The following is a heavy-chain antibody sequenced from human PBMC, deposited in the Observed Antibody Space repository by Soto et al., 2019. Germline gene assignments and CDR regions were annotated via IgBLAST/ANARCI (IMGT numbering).Heavy chain of an antibody. Sequence: ASVKVSCKASGYTFTSYGISWVRQAPGQGLEWMGWISAYNGNTNYAQKLQGRVTMTTDTSTSTAYMELRSLRSDDTAVYYCARGDDYGDYHDAFDIWGQGTMVTVSS. D-gene: IGHD4-17*01. J-gene: IGHJ3*02. CDR2: ISAYNGNT. CDR3: ARGDDYGDYHDAFDI. CDR1: GYTFTSYG. V-gene: IGHV1-18*01.